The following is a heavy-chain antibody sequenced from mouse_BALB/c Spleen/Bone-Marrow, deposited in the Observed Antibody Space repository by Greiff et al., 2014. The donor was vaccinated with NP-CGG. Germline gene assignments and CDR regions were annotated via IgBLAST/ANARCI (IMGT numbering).Heavy chain of an antibody. J-gene: IGHJ3*01. CDR3: ARYGNYPLFAY. Sequence: QVQLQQPGAELAKPGASVKMSCKASGYSFTNYWMHWVKLRPGQGLEWIGYISPSTGYSEYNQKFKDKATLTADKSSNIAYMQLSSLTSEDSAVYYCARYGNYPLFAYWGQGTLVTVSA. CDR1: GYSFTNYW. CDR2: ISPSTGYS. V-gene: IGHV1-7*01. D-gene: IGHD2-1*01.